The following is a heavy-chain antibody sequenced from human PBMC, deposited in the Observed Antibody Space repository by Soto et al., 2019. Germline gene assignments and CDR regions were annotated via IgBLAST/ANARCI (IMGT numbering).Heavy chain of an antibody. CDR2: INHSGNT. Sequence: PSETLSLTCAVYAGSFSGYYGTWIRQPPGTGLEWIGEINHSGNTNYNPSLKSRVTMSADTSKNQFSLKLNSVTAADTAVYYCARMNYYDTSGYPFDYWGQGMMVTVSS. CDR3: ARMNYYDTSGYPFDY. D-gene: IGHD3-22*01. V-gene: IGHV4-34*01. J-gene: IGHJ4*02. CDR1: AGSFSGYY.